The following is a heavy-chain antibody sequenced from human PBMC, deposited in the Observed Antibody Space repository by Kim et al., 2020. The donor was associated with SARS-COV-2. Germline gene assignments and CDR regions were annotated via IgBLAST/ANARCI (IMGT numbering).Heavy chain of an antibody. CDR1: GFPFSSYS. CDR2: ISSSSSYI. D-gene: IGHD2-21*01. J-gene: IGHJ6*01. V-gene: IGHV3-21*01. CDR3: ARDPYGGDFVYDYYG. Sequence: GGSVRLSCAASGFPFSSYSMNWVRQAPGKCLEWVSSISSSSSYIYYADSVQGRFTISRDNAKHSLYLQMNSMRAEDTAVYYCARDPYGGDFVYDYYG.